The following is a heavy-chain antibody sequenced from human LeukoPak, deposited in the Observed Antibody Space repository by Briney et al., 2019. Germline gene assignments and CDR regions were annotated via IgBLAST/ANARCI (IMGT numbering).Heavy chain of an antibody. V-gene: IGHV4-59*08. D-gene: IGHD6-19*01. CDR3: ARHGWYYFDY. Sequence: PSETLSLTCTVSGGSISSYYWSWIRQPPGKGLEWIGYISYSESTNYNPSLKSRVTISVDTSKNQFSLKLSSVTAADTAVYYCARHGWYYFDYWGQGTLVTVSS. CDR1: GGSISSYY. J-gene: IGHJ4*02. CDR2: ISYSEST.